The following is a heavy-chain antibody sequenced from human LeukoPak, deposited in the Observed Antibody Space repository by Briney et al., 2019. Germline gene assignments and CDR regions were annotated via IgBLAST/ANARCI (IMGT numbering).Heavy chain of an antibody. D-gene: IGHD2-2*01. Sequence: SETLSLTCAVSGYSISSGYYWGWIRQPPGKGLEWIGSIYHSGSTYYNPSLKSRVTISVDTSKNLFSLKLSSVTAADTAVYYCARLYCSSTSCYRWDAFDIWGQGTMVTVSS. J-gene: IGHJ3*02. CDR3: ARLYCSSTSCYRWDAFDI. CDR2: IYHSGST. V-gene: IGHV4-38-2*01. CDR1: GYSISSGYY.